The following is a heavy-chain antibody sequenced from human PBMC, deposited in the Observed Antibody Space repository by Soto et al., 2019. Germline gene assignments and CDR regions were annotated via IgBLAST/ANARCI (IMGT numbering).Heavy chain of an antibody. CDR2: MRANSGDT. J-gene: IGHJ5*02. Sequence: QVQLVQPGAEVRTPGASVKVSCKASGDIFTNFDFNWVRQATGQGLEWIGWMRANSGDTGHDQKFQGRVRMTRDASMSTAYMELSNLRAEDTAVYYCARYIYGQGFQAWGQGTLVFGSS. D-gene: IGHD3-3*02. CDR1: GDIFTNFD. CDR3: ARYIYGQGFQA. V-gene: IGHV1-8*01.